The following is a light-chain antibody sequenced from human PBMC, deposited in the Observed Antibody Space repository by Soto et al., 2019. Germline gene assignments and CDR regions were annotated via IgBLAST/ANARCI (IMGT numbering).Light chain of an antibody. J-gene: IGLJ3*02. Sequence: QSVLTQSPSASASLGASVKLTCTLSSGHSTYAIAWHQQQPEKGPRFLMNLDSAGRHSKGDEIPDRFSGSSSGAERYLTISSLQSEDEADYYCQTLGTGFRVFGGGTKVTVL. V-gene: IGLV4-69*01. CDR2: LDSAGRH. CDR1: SGHSTYA. CDR3: QTLGTGFRV.